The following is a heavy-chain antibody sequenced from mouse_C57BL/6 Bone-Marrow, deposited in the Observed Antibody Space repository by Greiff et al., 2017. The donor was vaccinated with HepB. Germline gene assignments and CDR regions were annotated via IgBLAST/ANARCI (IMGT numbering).Heavy chain of an antibody. J-gene: IGHJ2*01. V-gene: IGHV1-18*01. CDR3: ARGGYYRYYFDY. CDR1: GYTFTDYN. Sequence: EVQLQESGPELVKPGASVKIPCKASGYTFTDYNMDWVKQSHGKSLEWIGDINPNNGGTNYNQKFKGKATLTVDKSSSTSYMELRSLTSEDTAVYYCARGGYYRYYFDYWGQGTTLTVSS. D-gene: IGHD2-3*01. CDR2: INPNNGGT.